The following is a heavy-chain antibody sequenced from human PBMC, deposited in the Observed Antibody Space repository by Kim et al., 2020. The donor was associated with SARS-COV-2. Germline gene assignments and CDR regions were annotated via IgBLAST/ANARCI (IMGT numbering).Heavy chain of an antibody. D-gene: IGHD2-2*01. J-gene: IGHJ4*02. Sequence: GGSLRLSCAASGFTFSTYAMSWVRQTPGKGLEWVSGISGSGGSTYYADSVKGRFTISRDNSKNTLYLQMNSLRVEDTAVYYCARRRDCSSTSCYQDYWGQGTLATVS. V-gene: IGHV3-23*01. CDR2: ISGSGGST. CDR3: ARRRDCSSTSCYQDY. CDR1: GFTFSTYA.